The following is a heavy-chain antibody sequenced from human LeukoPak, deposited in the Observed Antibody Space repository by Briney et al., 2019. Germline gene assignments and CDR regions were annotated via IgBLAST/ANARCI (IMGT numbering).Heavy chain of an antibody. CDR1: GGSISSHY. V-gene: IGHV4-59*11. D-gene: IGHD6-13*01. J-gene: IGHJ4*02. CDR2: IYYSGST. Sequence: KPSETLPLTCTVSGGSISSHYWSWIRQPPGKGLEWIGYIYYSGSTNYNPSLKSRVTIPVDTSKNQFSLKLSSVTAADTAVYYCAAGYSTTFDYWGQGTLVTVSS. CDR3: AAGYSTTFDY.